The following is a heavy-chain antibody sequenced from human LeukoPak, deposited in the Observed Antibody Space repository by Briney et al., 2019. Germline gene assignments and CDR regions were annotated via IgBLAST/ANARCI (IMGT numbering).Heavy chain of an antibody. CDR3: AKAVGPMGTVTTWLDP. CDR1: GFTFSNSA. J-gene: IGHJ5*02. V-gene: IGHV3-23*01. Sequence: GGSLRLSCAASGFTFSNSAMSWVRQAPGKGLEWVSVISGSGGTTFYADSVKGRFTISRDNSKSALYLQMNSLRAEDTAVYYCAKAVGPMGTVTTWLDPWGQGSLVTVSS. CDR2: ISGSGGTT. D-gene: IGHD4-17*01.